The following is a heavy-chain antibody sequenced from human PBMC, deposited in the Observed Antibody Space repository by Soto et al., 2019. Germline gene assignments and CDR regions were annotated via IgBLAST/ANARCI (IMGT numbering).Heavy chain of an antibody. CDR3: ARDGGSTMVRGKNWFDP. CDR2: ISSSSSYI. Sequence: GGSLRLSCAASGFTFSSYSMNWVRQAPGKGLEWVSSISSSSSYIYYADSVKGRLTISRDNAKNSLYLQMNSLRAEDTAVYYCARDGGSTMVRGKNWFDPWGQGTLVTVSS. V-gene: IGHV3-21*01. CDR1: GFTFSSYS. D-gene: IGHD3-10*01. J-gene: IGHJ5*02.